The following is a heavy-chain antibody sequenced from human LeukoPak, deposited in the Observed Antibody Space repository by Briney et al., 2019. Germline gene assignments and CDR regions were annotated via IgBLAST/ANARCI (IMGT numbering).Heavy chain of an antibody. Sequence: GGSLRLSCAASGFTVSSNYISWVRQAPGKGLEWVSVIYSGDSTYYADSVKGRFTISRDNSKNTLYLQMNSLRAEDTAVYYCAKDRTAGYDGLVDYWGQGTLVTVSS. CDR2: IYSGDST. CDR1: GFTVSSNY. V-gene: IGHV3-53*05. CDR3: AKDRTAGYDGLVDY. J-gene: IGHJ4*02. D-gene: IGHD3-22*01.